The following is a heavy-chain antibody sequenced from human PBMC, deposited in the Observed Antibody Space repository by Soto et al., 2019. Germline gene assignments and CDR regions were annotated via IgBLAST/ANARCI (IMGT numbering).Heavy chain of an antibody. CDR1: GFTFSSYA. CDR3: AKDLRFLEWTFNV. J-gene: IGHJ6*02. CDR2: ISGSGGST. Sequence: HPGGSLRLSCAASGFTFSSYAMSWVRQAPGKGLEWVSAISGSGGSTYYADSVKGRFTISRDNSKNTLYLQMNSLRAEDTAVYYCAKDLRFLEWTFNVWGQGTTVTVSS. V-gene: IGHV3-23*01. D-gene: IGHD3-3*01.